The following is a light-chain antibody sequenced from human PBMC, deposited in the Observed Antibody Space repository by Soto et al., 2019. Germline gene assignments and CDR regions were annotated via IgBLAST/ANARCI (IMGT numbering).Light chain of an antibody. V-gene: IGKV1-5*01. CDR2: DAS. CDR3: QQYNSYLWT. J-gene: IGKJ1*01. CDR1: QSISSW. Sequence: DIQMTESPSTLSASVGDRGTITCRASQSISSWLAWYQQKPGKAPKLLIYDASSLESGVPSRFSGSGSGTEFTLTISRLQPDDFATYYCQQYNSYLWTFGQGTKVDIK.